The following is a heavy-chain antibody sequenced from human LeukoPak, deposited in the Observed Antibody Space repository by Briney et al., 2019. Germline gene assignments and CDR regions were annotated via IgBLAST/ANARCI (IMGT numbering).Heavy chain of an antibody. Sequence: GESLKISCKGSGYSFTSYWIGWVRQMPGKGLEWMGIIYPGDSDTRYSSSFQGQVTISADKSISTASLQWTSLKASDTAMYYCARHAQSSGWSNFDSWGQGTLVTVSS. CDR1: GYSFTSYW. J-gene: IGHJ4*02. CDR2: IYPGDSDT. CDR3: ARHAQSSGWSNFDS. V-gene: IGHV5-51*01. D-gene: IGHD6-19*01.